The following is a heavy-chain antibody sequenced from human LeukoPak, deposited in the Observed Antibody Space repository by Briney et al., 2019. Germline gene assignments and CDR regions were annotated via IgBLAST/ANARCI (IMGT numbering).Heavy chain of an antibody. CDR3: ARNLIPEQLVLNF. V-gene: IGHV4-4*07. CDR1: GGSISSYY. Sequence: SETLSLTCTVSGGSISSYYWSWIRRPAGKGLEWIGRIYTSGSTNYNPSLKSRVTMSVDTSKNQFSLNLRSVTPEDTAVYYCARNLIPEQLVLNFWGQGTLVTVSS. CDR2: IYTSGST. J-gene: IGHJ4*02. D-gene: IGHD6-13*01.